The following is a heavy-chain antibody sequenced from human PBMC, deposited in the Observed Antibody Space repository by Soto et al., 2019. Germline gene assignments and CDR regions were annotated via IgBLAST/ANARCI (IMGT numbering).Heavy chain of an antibody. CDR2: IVVGSGNT. Sequence: GASVKVSCKASEFTFFTSAIQWVRQARGQRLEWMGWIVVGSGNTNYAQKFHERVTISRDMSTNTAHMELTSLRSEDTAVYYCAADPYCGGDCYFDYWGQGTMVTVSS. V-gene: IGHV1-58*02. CDR1: EFTFFTSA. D-gene: IGHD2-21*02. CDR3: AADPYCGGDCYFDY. J-gene: IGHJ4*02.